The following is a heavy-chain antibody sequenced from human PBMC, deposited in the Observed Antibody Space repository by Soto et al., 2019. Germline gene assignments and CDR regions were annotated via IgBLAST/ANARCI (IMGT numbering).Heavy chain of an antibody. V-gene: IGHV4-30-4*08. CDR1: GGSISSGTSY. J-gene: IGHJ4*02. Sequence: SETLSLTCTVSGGSISSGTSYWSWIRQRPGKGLEWIGYIFYSGSSYYTPSLKSRVTISADTSKNQFSLRLSSVTAADTAVYYCARHRYGDYSHFDYWGQGTLVTVSS. D-gene: IGHD4-17*01. CDR2: IFYSGSS. CDR3: ARHRYGDYSHFDY.